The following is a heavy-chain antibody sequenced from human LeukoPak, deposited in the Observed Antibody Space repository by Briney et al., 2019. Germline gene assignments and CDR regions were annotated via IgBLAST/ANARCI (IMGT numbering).Heavy chain of an antibody. J-gene: IGHJ4*02. CDR2: ISYSGST. CDR1: GGSITNYY. CDR3: ARSIYGGNSLDH. V-gene: IGHV4-59*01. D-gene: IGHD4-23*01. Sequence: PSETLSLTCTVSGGSITNYYWSWIRQPPGKALEWIGYISYSGSTNYNPSLKSRVTISVDTSKNQFSLKLSSVTAADTAVYYCARSIYGGNSLDHWGQGTLVTVSS.